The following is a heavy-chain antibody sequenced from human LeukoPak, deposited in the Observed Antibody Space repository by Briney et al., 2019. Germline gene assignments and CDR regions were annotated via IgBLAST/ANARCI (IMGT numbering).Heavy chain of an antibody. CDR2: LSGSGAGT. CDR3: AKDAAGMIGGDDAFDI. CDR1: GFTFSDYA. J-gene: IGHJ3*02. Sequence: GSLRLSCAASGFTFSDYALGWVRQAPGRGLEWVATLSGSGAGTYYSDSVQGRFTISRDNSKRTLFLQMNSLRAEDTAVYYCAKDAAGMIGGDDAFDIWGQGTMVTVSS. V-gene: IGHV3-23*01. D-gene: IGHD3-22*01.